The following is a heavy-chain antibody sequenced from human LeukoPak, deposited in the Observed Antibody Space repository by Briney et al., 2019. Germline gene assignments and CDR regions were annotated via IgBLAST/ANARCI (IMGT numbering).Heavy chain of an antibody. CDR3: ARGGAFYFDLDY. CDR1: GGSISSFY. CDR2: IYYSGCT. V-gene: IGHV4-59*01. D-gene: IGHD3-22*01. J-gene: IGHJ4*02. Sequence: SETLSLTCTVSGGSISSFYWNWFRQPPGKGLEWLGYIYYSGCTKYNPSLESRVTISVDTSKNQFSLKLNSVTAADTALYYCARGGAFYFDLDYWGQGTLVTVSS.